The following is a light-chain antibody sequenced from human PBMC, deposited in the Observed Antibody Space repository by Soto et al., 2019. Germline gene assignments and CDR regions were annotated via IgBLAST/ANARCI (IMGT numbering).Light chain of an antibody. CDR2: DVS. V-gene: IGLV2-14*03. CDR3: SSYTSSYTQV. CDR1: SSDVGGYNF. Sequence: QSVLTQPASVSGSPGQSITISCTGTSSDVGGYNFVSWYQQHPGKAPTLLIYDVSNRPSGVSNRFSGSKSGNTASLTVSGLQAEDEADYYCSSYTSSYTQVFGTGTKLTVL. J-gene: IGLJ1*01.